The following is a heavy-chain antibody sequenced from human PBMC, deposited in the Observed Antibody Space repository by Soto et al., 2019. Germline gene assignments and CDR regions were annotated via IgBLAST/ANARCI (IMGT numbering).Heavy chain of an antibody. J-gene: IGHJ6*02. CDR1: GFTFSDEN. D-gene: IGHD2-2*01. V-gene: IGHV3-21*06. Sequence: GSLRLFCSASGFTFSDENMSWVRQVPGKGLEWVSGISGGGSYIFYADSVQGRFSISRDNPKNSLFLEMNSLRVEDTAVYYCARDSDCHSTSCFFPPHVWGQGTTVTVSS. CDR2: ISGGGSYI. CDR3: ARDSDCHSTSCFFPPHV.